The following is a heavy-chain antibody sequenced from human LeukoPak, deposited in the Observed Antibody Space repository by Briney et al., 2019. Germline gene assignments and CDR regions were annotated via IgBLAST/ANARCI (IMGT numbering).Heavy chain of an antibody. Sequence: GGSLRLSWITSGLTFSTHAIHWVRQAPGEGLEWVALISYGGRNKYYADSGKGRFTVSGDNSRNTVYLQMDNLRTEDTAVYPCAADPDYGGNSRRGTHYWGQGTLVTVSS. J-gene: IGHJ4*02. CDR3: AADPDYGGNSRRGTHY. V-gene: IGHV3-30*04. CDR1: GLTFSTHA. D-gene: IGHD4-23*01. CDR2: ISYGGRNK.